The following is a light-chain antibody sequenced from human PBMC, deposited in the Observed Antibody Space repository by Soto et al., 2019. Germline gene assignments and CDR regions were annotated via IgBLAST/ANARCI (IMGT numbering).Light chain of an antibody. V-gene: IGKV3-11*01. CDR2: DAS. Sequence: EIVLTQSPATLSLSPGERATLSCRASQSVSSYLAWYQQKPGQAPRLLIYDASNRATGIPDRFSGSGSGTDFALTTISLGPEDFAVYYCQQRSNWPPRFTFGPGTKVDIK. CDR3: QQRSNWPPRFT. J-gene: IGKJ3*01. CDR1: QSVSSY.